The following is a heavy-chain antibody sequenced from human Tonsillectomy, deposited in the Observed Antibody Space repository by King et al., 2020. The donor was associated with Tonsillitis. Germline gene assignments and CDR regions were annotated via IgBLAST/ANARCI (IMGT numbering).Heavy chain of an antibody. V-gene: IGHV1-24*01. D-gene: IGHD6-19*01. CDR2: SDPEDGET. CDR1: GYTLTDLS. J-gene: IGHJ4*02. Sequence: QLVQSGAEVKKPGASVKVSCKVSGYTLTDLSIHWVRQTPGKGLDWMGGSDPEDGETIYAQKFQGRVTMTEDTSTDTAYMELSSLRSEDTAVYYCATVGDSSGGCPDYWGQGTLVSVSS. CDR3: ATVGDSSGGCPDY.